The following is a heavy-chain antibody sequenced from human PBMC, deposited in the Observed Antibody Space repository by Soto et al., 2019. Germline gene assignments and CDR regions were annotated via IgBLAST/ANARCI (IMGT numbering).Heavy chain of an antibody. Sequence: PSETLSLTCTVSGGSISSYYWSWIRQPPGKGLEWIGYIYYSGSTNYNPSLKSRVTISVDTSKNQFSLKLSSVTAADTAVYYCARERGVGDSSSWYGLGFDYWGQGTLVTVSS. J-gene: IGHJ4*02. CDR3: ARERGVGDSSSWYGLGFDY. D-gene: IGHD6-13*01. CDR1: GGSISSYY. V-gene: IGHV4-59*01. CDR2: IYYSGST.